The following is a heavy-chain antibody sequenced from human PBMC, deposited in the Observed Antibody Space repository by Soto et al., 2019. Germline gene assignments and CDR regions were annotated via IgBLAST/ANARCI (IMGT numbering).Heavy chain of an antibody. D-gene: IGHD6-6*01. CDR3: ARGRLVRGSSSPVDY. J-gene: IGHJ4*02. CDR1: GGTFSSYA. V-gene: IGHV1-69*05. CDR2: IIPIFGTA. Sequence: QVQLVQSGAEVKKPGSSVKVSCKASGGTFSSYAISWVRQAPGQGLEWRGGIIPIFGTASYAQKFQGRVTITTHDSTSTAYMELSSLRSEDTAVYYCARGRLVRGSSSPVDYWGQGSLVTVSS.